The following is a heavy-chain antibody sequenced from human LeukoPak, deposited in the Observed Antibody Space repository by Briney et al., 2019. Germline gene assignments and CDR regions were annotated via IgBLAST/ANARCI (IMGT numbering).Heavy chain of an antibody. CDR3: AKSYGDYEPGGPYYYGMDV. V-gene: IGHV3-30*18. D-gene: IGHD4-17*01. J-gene: IGHJ6*02. CDR2: ISYDGSNK. CDR1: GFTFSSYG. Sequence: GGSLRLSCAASGFTFSSYGMHWVRQAPGKGLEWVAVISYDGSNKYYADSVKGRFTISRDNSKNTLYLQMNSLRAEDTAVYSCAKSYGDYEPGGPYYYGMDVWGQGTTVTVSS.